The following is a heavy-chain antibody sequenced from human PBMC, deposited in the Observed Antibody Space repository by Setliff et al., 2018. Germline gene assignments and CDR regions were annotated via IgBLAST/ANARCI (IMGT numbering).Heavy chain of an antibody. CDR1: GGSISNDSYY. CDR2: MYYSGSF. V-gene: IGHV4-61*10. J-gene: IGHJ4*02. Sequence: SETLSLTCTVSGGSISNDSYYWSWIRQPAGKGLEWLGYMYYSGSFNYNPSLESRVTISVDTSKNQFSLKLASVTAADTALYYCARGGGSYYEGYFDYWGQGTLVTVSS. CDR3: ARGGGSYYEGYFDY. D-gene: IGHD1-26*01.